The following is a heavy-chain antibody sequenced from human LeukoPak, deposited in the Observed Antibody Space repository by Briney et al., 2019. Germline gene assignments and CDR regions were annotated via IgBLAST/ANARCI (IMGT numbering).Heavy chain of an antibody. J-gene: IGHJ4*02. CDR1: GGSISSSSYY. Sequence: PSETLSLTCTVSGGSISSSSYYWAWVRQPPGKALEWVGSIYYTGNTFYNPSLQSRVTMSVDTSKNQFSLKLKSVTAADTAVYYCARVFAVPYFDYWGQGTLVTVSS. V-gene: IGHV4-39*07. CDR3: ARVFAVPYFDY. D-gene: IGHD6-19*01. CDR2: IYYTGNT.